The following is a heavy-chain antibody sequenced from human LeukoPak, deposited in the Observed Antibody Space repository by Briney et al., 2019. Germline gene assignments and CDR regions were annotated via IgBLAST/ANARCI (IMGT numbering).Heavy chain of an antibody. CDR1: VASLRNYY. CDR3: TSLLRCCPKLSLDF. Sequence: PSETLSLTHRVSVASLRNYYTSCVRQSPGKGLEWIGFFRYSGSTNYNPALNSRVTTSIHTSKNQLSLTLISVAAEDTAVYFSTSLLRCCPKLSLDFWGLGVLVTVSS. D-gene: IGHD3-16*01. J-gene: IGHJ4*02. CDR2: FRYSGST. V-gene: IGHV4-59*08.